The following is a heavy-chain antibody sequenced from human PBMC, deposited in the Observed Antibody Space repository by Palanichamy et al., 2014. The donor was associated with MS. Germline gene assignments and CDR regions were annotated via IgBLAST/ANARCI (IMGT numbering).Heavy chain of an antibody. J-gene: IGHJ4*02. CDR1: GFTFSSYA. Sequence: QVQLVEVWGRAWSSLGRSLRLSCAASGFTFSSYAMHWVRQAPGKGLEWVAVISYDGSNKYYADSVKGRFTISRDNSKNTLYLQMNSLRAEDTAVYYCARDLAENYDYWGQGTLVTVSS. CDR3: ARDLAENYDY. CDR2: ISYDGSNK. D-gene: IGHD2-15*01. V-gene: IGHV3-30*04.